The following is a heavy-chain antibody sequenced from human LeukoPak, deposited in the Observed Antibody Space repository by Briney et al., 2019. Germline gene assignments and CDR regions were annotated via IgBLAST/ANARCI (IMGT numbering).Heavy chain of an antibody. V-gene: IGHV3-7*03. CDR1: GFTFGDTW. CDR2: IKQDGSEK. J-gene: IGHJ4*02. D-gene: IGHD3/OR15-3a*01. CDR3: ASSYDMGWLIGY. Sequence: GGSLRLSCAASGFTFGDTWMNWVRQVPGQGLEWVANIKQDGSEKFYVASVKGRFTISRDNGKSSLYLQMNSLRAEDTALYYCASSYDMGWLIGYWGQGTLVTVSS.